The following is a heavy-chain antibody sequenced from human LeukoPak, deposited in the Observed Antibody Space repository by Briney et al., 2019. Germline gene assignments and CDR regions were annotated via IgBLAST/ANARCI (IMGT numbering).Heavy chain of an antibody. CDR1: GGSISSYY. CDR3: ARGSGYSYGYYFDY. CDR2: IYYSGST. J-gene: IGHJ4*02. V-gene: IGHV4-59*01. D-gene: IGHD5-18*01. Sequence: PSETLSLTCTVSGGSISSYYWSWIRQPPGKGLEWIGYIYYSGSTNYNPSLKSRVTISVDTSKSQFSLKLSSVTAADTAVYYCARGSGYSYGYYFDYWGQGTLVAVSS.